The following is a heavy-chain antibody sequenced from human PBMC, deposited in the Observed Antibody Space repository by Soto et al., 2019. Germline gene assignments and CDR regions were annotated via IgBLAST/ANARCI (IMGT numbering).Heavy chain of an antibody. CDR1: GGSISSSIYY. D-gene: IGHD2-15*01. Sequence: SETLSLTCTVSGGSISSSIYYWGWIRQPPGKGLEWIGSIYYSGSTYYNPSLKSRVTISVDTSKNQFSLKLSSVTAADTAVYYCAIQDIVVVVAASLGTNWFDPWGQGTLVTVSS. V-gene: IGHV4-39*01. CDR3: AIQDIVVVVAASLGTNWFDP. CDR2: IYYSGST. J-gene: IGHJ5*02.